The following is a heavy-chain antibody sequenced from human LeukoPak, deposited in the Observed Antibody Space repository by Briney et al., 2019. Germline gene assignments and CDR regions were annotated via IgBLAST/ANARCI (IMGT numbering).Heavy chain of an antibody. CDR2: IYFGGST. CDR1: GASISSSSYY. D-gene: IGHD3-10*01. CDR3: ARIGVWFGEGNLSGYFDY. J-gene: IGHJ4*02. Sequence: SETLSLTCTVSGASISSSSYYWGWIRQPPGKGLEGIGSIYFGGSTYYTPALQSRVTISVDTSKNHFSLKVTSVTAADTAVYYCARIGVWFGEGNLSGYFDYWGQGTLVTVSS. V-gene: IGHV4-39*02.